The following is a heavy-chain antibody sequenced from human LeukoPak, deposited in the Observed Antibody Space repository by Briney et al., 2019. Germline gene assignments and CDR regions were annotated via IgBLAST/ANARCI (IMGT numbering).Heavy chain of an antibody. CDR3: ARVIVVVPAAIESGMDV. D-gene: IGHD2-2*02. Sequence: SETLSLTCTVSGGSISSGGYYWSWIRQHPGKGLEWIGYIYYSGSTNYNPSLKSRVTISVDTSKNQFSLKLSSVTAADTAVYYCARVIVVVPAAIESGMDVWGQGTTVTVSS. CDR2: IYYSGST. V-gene: IGHV4-61*08. J-gene: IGHJ6*02. CDR1: GGSISSGGYY.